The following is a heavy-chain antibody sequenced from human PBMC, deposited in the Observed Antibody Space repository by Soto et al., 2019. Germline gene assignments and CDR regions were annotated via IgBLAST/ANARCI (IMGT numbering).Heavy chain of an antibody. Sequence: SETLSLTCTVSGGSISSYYWSWIRQPAGKGLEWIGRIYTSGSTNYNPSLKSRVTMSVDTSKNQFSLKLSSVTAADTAVYYCARDREAGYNFYYGMDVWGQGTTVTVSS. D-gene: IGHD6-19*01. CDR2: IYTSGST. V-gene: IGHV4-4*07. CDR3: ARDREAGYNFYYGMDV. CDR1: GGSISSYY. J-gene: IGHJ6*02.